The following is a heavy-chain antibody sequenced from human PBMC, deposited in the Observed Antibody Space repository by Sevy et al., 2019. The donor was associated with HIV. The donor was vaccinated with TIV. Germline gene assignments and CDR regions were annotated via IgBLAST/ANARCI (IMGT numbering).Heavy chain of an antibody. CDR1: GGSISSSSYY. CDR3: ARQLAYCGGDCYTRSIYYFNY. Sequence: SETLSLTCTVSGGSISSSSYYWGWIRQPPGKGLEWIGSIYYSGSTYYNPSLKSRVTISVDTSKNQFSLKLSSVTAADTAVYYCARQLAYCGGDCYTRSIYYFNYWGQGTLVTVSS. CDR2: IYYSGST. D-gene: IGHD2-21*01. J-gene: IGHJ4*02. V-gene: IGHV4-39*01.